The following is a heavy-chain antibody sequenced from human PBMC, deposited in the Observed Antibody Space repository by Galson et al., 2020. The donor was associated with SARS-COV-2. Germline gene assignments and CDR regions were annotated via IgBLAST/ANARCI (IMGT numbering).Heavy chain of an antibody. D-gene: IGHD4-17*01. V-gene: IGHV3-48*04. Sequence: GESLKISCAASGFTFSSYWMSWVRQAPGQGLEWISYISSSSDIIHYADSVKGRFTISRDNAKNSLYLQMNSLRVDDTAFYYCARERYADYVDWFDPWGQGTLVTVSS. CDR1: GFTFSSYW. J-gene: IGHJ5*02. CDR3: ARERYADYVDWFDP. CDR2: ISSSSDII.